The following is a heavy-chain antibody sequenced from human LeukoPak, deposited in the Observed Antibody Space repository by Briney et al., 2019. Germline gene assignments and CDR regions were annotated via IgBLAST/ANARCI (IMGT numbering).Heavy chain of an antibody. CDR3: ARRYCSGGSCYPRHFDF. Sequence: SETLSLTCTVSGDSISSYYWSWIRQPPGKGLEWIGYIYYSGMTNYNPSLKSRVTMSVDTSKNQFSLNLNSATAADTAVYYCARRYCSGGSCYPRHFDFWGQGTLVTVSS. V-gene: IGHV4-59*08. CDR2: IYYSGMT. J-gene: IGHJ4*02. D-gene: IGHD2-15*01. CDR1: GDSISSYY.